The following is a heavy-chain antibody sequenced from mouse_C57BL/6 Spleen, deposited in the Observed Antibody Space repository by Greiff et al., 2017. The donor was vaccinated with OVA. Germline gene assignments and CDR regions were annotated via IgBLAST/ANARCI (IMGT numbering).Heavy chain of an antibody. J-gene: IGHJ1*03. CDR1: GYSFTDYN. CDR2: INPNYGTT. D-gene: IGHD3-2*02. CDR3: ARWETAQATGYWYFDV. Sequence: EVKLVESGPELVKPGASVKISCKASGYSFTDYNMNWVKQSNGKSLEWIGVINPNYGTTSYNQKFKGKATLTVDQSSSTAYMQLNSLTSEDSAVYYCARWETAQATGYWYFDVWGTGTTVTVSS. V-gene: IGHV1-39*01.